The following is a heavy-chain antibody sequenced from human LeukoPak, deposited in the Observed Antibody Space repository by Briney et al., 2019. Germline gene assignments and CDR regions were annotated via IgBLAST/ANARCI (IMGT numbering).Heavy chain of an antibody. J-gene: IGHJ6*02. D-gene: IGHD3-10*01. V-gene: IGHV3-53*01. CDR2: IYSGGST. CDR3: ASTYYYGSGSYLGYYYGMDV. CDR1: GFTVSSNY. Sequence: GGSLRLSCAASGFTVSSNYMSWVRQAPGKGLEWVLVIYSGGSTYYADSVKGRFTISRDNSKNTLYLQMNSLRAEDTAVYYCASTYYYGSGSYLGYYYGMDVWGQGTTVTVSS.